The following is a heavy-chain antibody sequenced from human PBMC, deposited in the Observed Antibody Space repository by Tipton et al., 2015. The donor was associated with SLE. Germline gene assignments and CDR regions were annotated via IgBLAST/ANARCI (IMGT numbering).Heavy chain of an antibody. Sequence: TLSLTCAVYGGSFSGYYWSWIRQPPGKGLEWIGYVFYSGSTNYNPSFRGRVTMSVDTSKIQFSLRLNSVTAADTAIYYCARAEYSAYDVPQFDLWGQGALVTVSS. V-gene: IGHV4-59*01. CDR2: VFYSGST. J-gene: IGHJ4*02. CDR3: ARAEYSAYDVPQFDL. CDR1: GGSFSGYY. D-gene: IGHD5-12*01.